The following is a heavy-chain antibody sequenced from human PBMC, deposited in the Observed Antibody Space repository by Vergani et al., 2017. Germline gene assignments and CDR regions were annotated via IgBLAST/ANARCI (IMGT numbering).Heavy chain of an antibody. J-gene: IGHJ5*02. CDR1: GDSISSNNC. CDR3: ARGPRIHCSSTSCYTGNRWFDP. D-gene: IGHD2-2*02. V-gene: IGHV4-4*03. CDR2: INHSGST. Sequence: QVQLQESGPGLVKPPGTLSLTCAVSGDSISSNNCWTLVRQPPGKGLEWIGEINHSGSTNYNPSLKSRVTISVDTSKNQFSLKLSSVTAADTAVYYCARGPRIHCSSTSCYTGNRWFDPWGQGTLVTVSS.